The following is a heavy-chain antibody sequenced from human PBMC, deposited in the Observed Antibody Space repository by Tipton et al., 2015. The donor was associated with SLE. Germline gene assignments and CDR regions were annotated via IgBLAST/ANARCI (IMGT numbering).Heavy chain of an antibody. CDR1: GGSFSGYY. V-gene: IGHV4-34*01. J-gene: IGHJ6*03. CDR3: AREPVYYYYYMDV. Sequence: TLSLTCAVYGGSFSGYYWSWIRQPPGKGLEWIGEINHSGNTNYNPSLKSRVTISVDTSKNQFSLKLSSVTAADTAVYYCAREPVYYYYYMDVWGKETTVTVSS. CDR2: INHSGNT.